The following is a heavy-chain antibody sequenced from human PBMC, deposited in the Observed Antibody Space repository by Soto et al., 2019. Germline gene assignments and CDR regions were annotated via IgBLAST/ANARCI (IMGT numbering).Heavy chain of an antibody. CDR2: INVGNGNT. J-gene: IGHJ6*02. CDR1: GYTFISYS. V-gene: IGHV1-3*05. D-gene: IGHD6-6*01. Sequence: QVQLVQSGAEEKKPGASVKVSCKTSGYTFISYSIHWVRQAPGQRLEWMGWINVGNGNTKYSQKFQDRVTIIRDTSXSXAYMELSSLRSEDTAVYYCARDPSPLVTLPHYGMDVWGQGTTVTVSS. CDR3: ARDPSPLVTLPHYGMDV.